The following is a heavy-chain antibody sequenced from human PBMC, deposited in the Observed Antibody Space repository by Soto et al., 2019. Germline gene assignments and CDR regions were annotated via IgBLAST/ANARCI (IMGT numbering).Heavy chain of an antibody. CDR2: INHSGST. Sequence: SETLSLTCAVYGGSFSGYYWSWIRQPPGKGLEWIGEINHSGSTNYNPSLKSRVTISVDTSKNQFSLKLSSVTAADTAVYYCARVDYYDSRVDYRGQGTLVTVSS. CDR3: ARVDYYDSRVDY. J-gene: IGHJ4*02. D-gene: IGHD3-22*01. V-gene: IGHV4-34*01. CDR1: GGSFSGYY.